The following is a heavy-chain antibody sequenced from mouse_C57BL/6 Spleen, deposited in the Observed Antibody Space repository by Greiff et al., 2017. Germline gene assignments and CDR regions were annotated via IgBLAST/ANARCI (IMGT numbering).Heavy chain of an antibody. V-gene: IGHV5-9-1*02. D-gene: IGHD1-1*01. CDR3: TRASTVEDYFDY. CDR2: ISSGGDYI. CDR1: GFTFSSYA. Sequence: EVQLQESGEGLVKPGGSLKLSCAASGFTFSSYAMSWVRQTPEKRLEWVAYISSGGDYIYYADTVKGRFTISRDNARNTLYLQMSSLKSEDTAMYYCTRASTVEDYFDYWGQGTTLTVSS. J-gene: IGHJ2*01.